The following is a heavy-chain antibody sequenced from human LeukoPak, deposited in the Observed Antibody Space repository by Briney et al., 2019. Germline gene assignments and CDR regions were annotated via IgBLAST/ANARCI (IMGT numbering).Heavy chain of an antibody. V-gene: IGHV3-30*18. CDR1: GLTHSSYD. Sequence: GRSLRLFCAVSGLTHSSYDMQSVRQAPGRGGECVAFMSYDGTNELSATSVKGRFTITRDNSKNTLYLQMNSLRTEDTAVYYCAKDSGWKWEHSGKGVDYWGQGTRVTVSS. CDR3: AKDSGWKWEHSGKGVDY. J-gene: IGHJ4*02. CDR2: MSYDGTNE. D-gene: IGHD1-26*01.